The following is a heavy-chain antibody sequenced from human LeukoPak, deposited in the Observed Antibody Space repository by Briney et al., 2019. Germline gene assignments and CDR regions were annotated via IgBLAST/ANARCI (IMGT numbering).Heavy chain of an antibody. J-gene: IGHJ4*02. Sequence: SVKVSCKASGGTFSSYAISWVRQAPGQGLEWMGGIIPIFGTANYAQKFQGRVMITADESTSTAYMELRSLRSEDTAAYYCARGRTGSTDFDYWGQGTLVTVSS. D-gene: IGHD3/OR15-3a*01. V-gene: IGHV1-69*13. CDR1: GGTFSSYA. CDR3: ARGRTGSTDFDY. CDR2: IIPIFGTA.